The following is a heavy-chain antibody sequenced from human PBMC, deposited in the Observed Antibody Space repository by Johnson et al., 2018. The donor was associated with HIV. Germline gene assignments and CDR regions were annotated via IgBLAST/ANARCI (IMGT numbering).Heavy chain of an antibody. CDR2: VSHHGSNQ. J-gene: IGHJ3*02. Sequence: QVQLVESGGGLVHPGGSLRLSCAASGFTFSYYAMHWVRQAPGKGLEWVAFVSHHGSNQYYADSVKGRFTISRDNSKNSVDLQMNSLRAEDTAVYYCARALADGWFSYDVFDIWGQGTMVTVSS. V-gene: IGHV3-30*14. CDR1: GFTFSYYA. CDR3: ARALADGWFSYDVFDI. D-gene: IGHD3-10*01.